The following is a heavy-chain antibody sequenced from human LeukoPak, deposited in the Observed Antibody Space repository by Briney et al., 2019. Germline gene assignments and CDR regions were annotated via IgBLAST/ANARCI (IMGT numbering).Heavy chain of an antibody. J-gene: IGHJ3*02. CDR1: GFTFSRYA. V-gene: IGHV3-64D*09. Sequence: GGSLRLSCSASGFTFSRYAMHWVRQAPGRGLEYVSAISSTGGRTYYADYADSVKGRFTISRDNSKNTLYLQMSSLRTEDTAVYYCVKGQRYGDYSDDAFDIWGQGTMVTVSS. CDR3: VKGQRYGDYSDDAFDI. CDR2: ISSTGGRT. D-gene: IGHD4-17*01.